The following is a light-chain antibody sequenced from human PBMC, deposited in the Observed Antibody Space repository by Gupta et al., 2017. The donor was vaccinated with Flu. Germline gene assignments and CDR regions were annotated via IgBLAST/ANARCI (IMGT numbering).Light chain of an antibody. CDR3: QVWDSSTVI. J-gene: IGLJ2*01. Sequence: SSELTQPLSVSVALGQTARITCGEDNIGSTNVYGYQQKPGQVPLLVIYRGIIRPSGVPDRFSGSVSENTATLSISRAQAGDEADYYCQVWDSSTVIFDGGTRLTVL. CDR2: RGI. CDR1: NIGSTN. V-gene: IGLV3-9*01.